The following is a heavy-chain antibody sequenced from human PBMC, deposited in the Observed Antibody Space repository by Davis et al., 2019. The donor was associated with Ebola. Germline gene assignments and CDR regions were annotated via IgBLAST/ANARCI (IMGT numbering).Heavy chain of an antibody. V-gene: IGHV3-30*04. J-gene: IGHJ4*02. Sequence: GGSLRLSCAASGFTFSSYAMHWVRQAPGKGLEWVAVISYDGSNKYYADSVKGRFTISRDNAKNSLYLQMNNLRAEDTAIYYCARHASVAYFDYWGQGTLVTVSS. D-gene: IGHD3-10*01. CDR3: ARHASVAYFDY. CDR2: ISYDGSNK. CDR1: GFTFSSYA.